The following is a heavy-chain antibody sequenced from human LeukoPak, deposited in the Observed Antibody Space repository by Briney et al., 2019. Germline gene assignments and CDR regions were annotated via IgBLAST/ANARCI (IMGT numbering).Heavy chain of an antibody. V-gene: IGHV4-30-4*01. Sequence: SQTLSLTCTVSGGSISSGDYYWSWIREPPGKGLEWIGYIYYSGSTYYNPSLKSRVTISVDTSKNQFSLKLSSVTAADTAVNYCATFIAVAGNFDYWGQGTLVTVSS. CDR1: GGSISSGDYY. J-gene: IGHJ4*02. D-gene: IGHD6-19*01. CDR2: IYYSGST. CDR3: ATFIAVAGNFDY.